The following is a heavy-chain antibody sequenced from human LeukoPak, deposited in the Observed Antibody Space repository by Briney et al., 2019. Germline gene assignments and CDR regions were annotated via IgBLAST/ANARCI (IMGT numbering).Heavy chain of an antibody. CDR1: AYTFTTYA. CDR3: ARGYTKDMTSVTHFDY. CDR2: INTNTGNP. J-gene: IGHJ4*02. D-gene: IGHD4-17*01. Sequence: ASVKVSCKSSAYTFTTYAMNWVRQAPGQGLEWMGWINTNTGNPTYAQGFTGRFVFSLDTSVSTAFLQISSLKAEDTAVYYCARGYTKDMTSVTHFDYWGQGTLVTVSS. V-gene: IGHV7-4-1*02.